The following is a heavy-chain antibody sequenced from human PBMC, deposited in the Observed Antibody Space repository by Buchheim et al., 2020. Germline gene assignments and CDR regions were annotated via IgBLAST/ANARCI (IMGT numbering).Heavy chain of an antibody. CDR2: IHTDGSGA. CDR1: RFTFSSYW. D-gene: IGHD3-10*01. Sequence: VQLVESGGGLVQPGGSLRLSCAASRFTFSSYWLHWVRQAPGKGLVWVSRIHTDGSGADYADSVRGRFTISRDNAGNTLYLQMNGLRAEDTAVYYCARDVDEWGSGVYDFWGQGAL. CDR3: ARDVDEWGSGVYDF. V-gene: IGHV3-74*01. J-gene: IGHJ4*02.